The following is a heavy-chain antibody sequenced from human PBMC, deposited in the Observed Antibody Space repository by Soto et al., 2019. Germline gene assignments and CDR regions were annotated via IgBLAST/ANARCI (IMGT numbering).Heavy chain of an antibody. Sequence: QVQLVQSGAEVKEPGDSVRVSCEASGYTFIAYYIHWVRQAPGQGLEWMGWINTKFGDTTYAQDYQSRASTTRDMTISAFYMEWSRLTSGDTAIYYCARNMDYYYGPGSGNGHGFWGQGTTVTAFS. D-gene: IGHD3-10*01. CDR1: GYTFIAYY. V-gene: IGHV1-2*02. J-gene: IGHJ6*02. CDR2: INTKFGDT. CDR3: ARNMDYYYGPGSGNGHGF.